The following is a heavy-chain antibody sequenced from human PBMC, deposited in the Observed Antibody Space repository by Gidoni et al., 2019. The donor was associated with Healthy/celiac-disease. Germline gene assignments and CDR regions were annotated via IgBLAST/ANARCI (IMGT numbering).Heavy chain of an antibody. CDR3: AKNTYYDFWSGYYHFDY. Sequence: EVQLLESGGGLVQPGGSLGIPCAPSGFTFSSYAMRWVRQAPGKGLEWVSAISGSGGSTYYADSVKGRFTISRDNSKNTLYLQMNSLRAEDTAVYYCAKNTYYDFWSGYYHFDYWGQGTLVTVSS. CDR1: GFTFSSYA. CDR2: ISGSGGST. J-gene: IGHJ4*02. D-gene: IGHD3-3*01. V-gene: IGHV3-23*01.